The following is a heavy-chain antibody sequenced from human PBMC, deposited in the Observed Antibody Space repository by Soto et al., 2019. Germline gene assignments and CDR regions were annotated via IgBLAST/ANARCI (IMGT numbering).Heavy chain of an antibody. CDR2: INAGNGDT. J-gene: IGHJ4*02. CDR1: GYTFTNYS. D-gene: IGHD2-2*01. CDR3: ARRFTEVTAPIYDY. Sequence: ASVKVSCKASGYTFTNYSLHWVRQAPGQRLEWMGWINAGNGDTKYSQNFQGRVTFTRDSSATTAYMELNSLTSEDTAVYYCARRFTEVTAPIYDYWGQRTLVTVSS. V-gene: IGHV1-3*01.